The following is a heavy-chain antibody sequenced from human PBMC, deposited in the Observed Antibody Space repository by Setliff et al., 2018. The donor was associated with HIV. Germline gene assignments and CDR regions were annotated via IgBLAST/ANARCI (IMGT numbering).Heavy chain of an antibody. J-gene: IGHJ4*02. V-gene: IGHV1-69*10. CDR3: ARVPAGTAYDK. CDR1: GGTFSDFA. CDR2: IIPILGIT. Sequence: SVKVSCKTSGGTFSDFAVSWVRQAPGQRLEWMGAIIPILGITNYAEKFQGKVTITLDESTTTSFMELSSLRSEDTAVYFCARVPAGTAYDKWGRGTLVTVS. D-gene: IGHD1-7*01.